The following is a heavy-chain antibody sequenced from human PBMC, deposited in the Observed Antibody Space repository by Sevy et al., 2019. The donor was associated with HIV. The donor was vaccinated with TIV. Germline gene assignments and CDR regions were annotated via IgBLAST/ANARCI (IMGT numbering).Heavy chain of an antibody. J-gene: IGHJ3*01. CDR1: GYTFTSYG. CDR3: ARGLPGYSSGWYGPPTNTADAFAL. D-gene: IGHD6-19*01. Sequence: ASVKVSCKASGYTFTSYGISWGRQAPGQGLEWRGGSSAYNGNTNYAQKLQGRVTMTTDTSTSTAYMQLRSLRSDDSAAYYCARGLPGYSSGWYGPPTNTADAFALWGQGTMVPVS. V-gene: IGHV1-18*01. CDR2: SSAYNGNT.